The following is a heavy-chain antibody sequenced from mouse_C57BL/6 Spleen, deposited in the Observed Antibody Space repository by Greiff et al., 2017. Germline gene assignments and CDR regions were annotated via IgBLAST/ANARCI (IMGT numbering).Heavy chain of an antibody. Sequence: QVQLQQPGAELVMPGASVKLSCKASGYTFTSYWMHWVKQRPGQGLEWIGEIDPSDSYTNYNQKFKGKSTLTVDKSSSTAYMQLSSLTSEDSAVYYCARSPGHYDGERSYAMDYWGQGTSVTVSS. CDR1: GYTFTSYW. D-gene: IGHD1-2*01. CDR3: ARSPGHYDGERSYAMDY. CDR2: IDPSDSYT. J-gene: IGHJ4*01. V-gene: IGHV1-69*01.